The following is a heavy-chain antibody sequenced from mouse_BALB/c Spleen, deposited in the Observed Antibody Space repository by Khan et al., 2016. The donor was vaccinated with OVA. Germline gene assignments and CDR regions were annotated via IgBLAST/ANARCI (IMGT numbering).Heavy chain of an antibody. CDR3: TRSGYGGFAY. V-gene: IGHV1S81*02. CDR1: GYTFTSYY. CDR2: INPNNGGT. Sequence: VQLQQSGAELVKPGASVRLSCKSSGYTFTSYYLYWVKQRPGQGLEWIGDINPNNGGTNFNAKFQSKATLTVDKSSSTAYMQLSSLTSEDSAVYYCTRSGYGGFAYWGQGTLVTVSA. J-gene: IGHJ3*01. D-gene: IGHD1-1*02.